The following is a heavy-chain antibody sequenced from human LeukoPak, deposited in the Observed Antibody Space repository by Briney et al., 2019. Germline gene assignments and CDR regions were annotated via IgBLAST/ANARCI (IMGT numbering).Heavy chain of an antibody. V-gene: IGHV3-7*03. D-gene: IGHD4-17*01. J-gene: IGHJ4*02. CDR3: ATHDYGRKYYFDY. Sequence: GGSLRLSCAASGFTFSSYWMNWARQAPGKGLEWVASINHNGNVNYYVDSVKGRFTISRDNSKNTLYLQMNSLRAEDTAVYYCATHDYGRKYYFDYWGQGTLVTVSS. CDR1: GFTFSSYW. CDR2: INHNGNVN.